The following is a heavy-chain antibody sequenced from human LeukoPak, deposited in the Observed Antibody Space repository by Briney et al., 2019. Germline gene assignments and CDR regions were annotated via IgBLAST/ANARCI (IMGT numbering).Heavy chain of an antibody. CDR2: ISGSNGRT. D-gene: IGHD2-2*03. CDR3: AKGGYFAFEF. Sequence: GGSLRLSCAASGFPFSNNDMQWVRQAPGKGLEWVSGISGSNGRTYYADAVKGRVTISRDNSKSTLYLQMNSLRAEDTAVYFCAKGGYFAFEFWGQGTLVTVSS. J-gene: IGHJ3*01. V-gene: IGHV3-23*01. CDR1: GFPFSNND.